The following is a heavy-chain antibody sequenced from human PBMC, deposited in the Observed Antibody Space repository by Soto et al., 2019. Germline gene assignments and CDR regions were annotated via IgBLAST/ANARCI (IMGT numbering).Heavy chain of an antibody. J-gene: IGHJ4*02. CDR2: IYWDDDK. Sequence: QITLKESGPTLVKPTQTLTLTCTFSGFSLSTSEVGVGWIRQPPGKALEWLALIYWDDDKRYSPSLKSRLTITKDTSKNQVVLTMANMDPVDTATYYCAHSRYYGSGRLCYSDYWGQGTLVTVSS. D-gene: IGHD3-10*01. CDR3: AHSRYYGSGRLCYSDY. V-gene: IGHV2-5*02. CDR1: GFSLSTSEVG.